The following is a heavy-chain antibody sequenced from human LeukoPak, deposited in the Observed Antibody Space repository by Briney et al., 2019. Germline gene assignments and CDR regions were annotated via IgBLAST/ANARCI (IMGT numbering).Heavy chain of an antibody. J-gene: IGHJ2*01. V-gene: IGHV3-11*01. CDR1: GFTFSDYY. CDR3: ARTSYLYWYFDL. CDR2: ISSSGSTI. D-gene: IGHD1-26*01. Sequence: GGSLRLSCAASGFTFSDYYMSWIRQAPGKGLEWVSYISSSGSTIYYADSVKGRFAISRDNAKNSLYLQMNSLRAEDTAVYYCARTSYLYWYFDLWGRGILVTVSS.